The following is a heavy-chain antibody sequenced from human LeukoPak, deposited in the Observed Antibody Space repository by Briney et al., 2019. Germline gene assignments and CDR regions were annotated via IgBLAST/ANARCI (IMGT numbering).Heavy chain of an antibody. D-gene: IGHD3-3*01. J-gene: IGHJ6*03. CDR1: GGSISSHY. CDR3: ARDQTYYDFWSGTMDV. V-gene: IGHV4-59*11. CDR2: IYYSGST. Sequence: SEALSLTCTVSGGSISSHYWSWIRQPPGKGLEWIGYIYYSGSTNYNPSLKSRVTISVDTSKSQFSLKLSSVTAADTAVYYCARDQTYYDFWSGTMDVWGKGTTVTVSS.